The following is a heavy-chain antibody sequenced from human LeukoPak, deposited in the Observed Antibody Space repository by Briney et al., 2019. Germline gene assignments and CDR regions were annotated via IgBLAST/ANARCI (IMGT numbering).Heavy chain of an antibody. J-gene: IGHJ4*02. D-gene: IGHD6-13*01. CDR1: GFTFSSKY. CDR3: ARLGMIQAYSTEDY. CDR2: TYSGGDS. Sequence: GGSLRLSCAASGFTFSSKYMSWVRQAPGKGLEWVSVTYSGGDSYYPDSVKGRFTISRDNSKNTLYLQMNSLRAEDTAVYYCARLGMIQAYSTEDYWGQGTLVTVSS. V-gene: IGHV3-53*01.